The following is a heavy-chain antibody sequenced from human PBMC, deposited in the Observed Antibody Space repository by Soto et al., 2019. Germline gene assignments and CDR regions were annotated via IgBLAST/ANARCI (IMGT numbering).Heavy chain of an antibody. CDR2: TIPVLDTV. CDR1: GGTFSSYA. V-gene: IGHV1-69*10. CDR3: VRRDEWIFDS. J-gene: IGHJ4*02. D-gene: IGHD3-3*01. Sequence: GASVKVSCKASGGTFSSYAVSWVRQAPGHGLEWMGDTIPVLDTVNFAQKFQGRVTFTASRSTSTAYMELRSLRSDDTAIYYCVRRDEWIFDSWGQGTLVTVSS.